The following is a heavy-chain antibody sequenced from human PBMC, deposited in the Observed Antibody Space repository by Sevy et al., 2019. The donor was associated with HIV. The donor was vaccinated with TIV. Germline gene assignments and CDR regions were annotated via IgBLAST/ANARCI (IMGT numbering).Heavy chain of an antibody. Sequence: GGSLRLSCAASGFTFSSYSVNWVRQAPGKGLEWVSSISSSSSYIYYADSVKGRFTISRDNAKNSLYLQMNSLRAEDTAVYYCARGGVWGEGRTHYGMDVWGQGTTVTVSS. V-gene: IGHV3-21*01. CDR2: ISSSSSYI. CDR3: ARGGVWGEGRTHYGMDV. D-gene: IGHD3-16*01. J-gene: IGHJ6*02. CDR1: GFTFSSYS.